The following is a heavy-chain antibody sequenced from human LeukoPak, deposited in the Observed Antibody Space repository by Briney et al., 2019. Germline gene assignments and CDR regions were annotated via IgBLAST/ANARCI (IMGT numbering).Heavy chain of an antibody. V-gene: IGHV3-30*04. D-gene: IGHD2-15*01. Sequence: PGRSLRLSCAASGFTFSSYAMHWVRQAPGKGPEWVAVISYDGSNKYYADSVKGRFTISRDNSKNTLYLQMNSLRAEDTAVYYCARDGSGFDIWGQGTMVTVSS. J-gene: IGHJ3*02. CDR3: ARDGSGFDI. CDR1: GFTFSSYA. CDR2: ISYDGSNK.